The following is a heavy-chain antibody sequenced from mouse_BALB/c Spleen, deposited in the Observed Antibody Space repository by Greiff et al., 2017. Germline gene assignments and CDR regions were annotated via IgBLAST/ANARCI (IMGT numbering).Heavy chain of an antibody. CDR2: INSNGGST. Sequence: EVHLVESGGGLVKLGGSLKLSCAASGFTFSSYYMSWVRQTPEKRLELVAAINSNGGSTYYPDTVKGRFTISRDNAKNTLYLQMSSLKSEDTALYYCARRVVALLYWYFDVWGAGTTVTVSS. CDR3: ARRVVALLYWYFDV. V-gene: IGHV5-6-2*01. CDR1: GFTFSSYY. D-gene: IGHD1-1*01. J-gene: IGHJ1*01.